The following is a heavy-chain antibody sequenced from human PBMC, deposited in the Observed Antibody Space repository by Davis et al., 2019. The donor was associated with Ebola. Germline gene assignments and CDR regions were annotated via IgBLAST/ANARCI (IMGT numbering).Heavy chain of an antibody. D-gene: IGHD2-2*01. J-gene: IGHJ6*03. V-gene: IGHV1-2*02. CDR2: INPNSGGT. CDR1: GYTFTGYY. CDR3: AREVNCSSTSCYLTYYYYMDV. Sequence: ASVKVSCKASGYTFTGYYMHWVRQAPGQGLEWMGWINPNSGGTNYAQKFQGRVTMTRDTSISTAYMELSRLRSDDTAVYYCAREVNCSSTSCYLTYYYYMDVWGKGTTVTVSS.